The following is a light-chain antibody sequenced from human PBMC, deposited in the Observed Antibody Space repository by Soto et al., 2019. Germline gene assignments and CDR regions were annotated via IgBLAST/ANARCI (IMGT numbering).Light chain of an antibody. V-gene: IGKV3-15*01. J-gene: IGKJ5*01. CDR2: GAS. CDR3: QQYNNWPIT. CDR1: QSVSSSY. Sequence: EIVLTQSPGTLSLSPGERATLSCRASQSVSSSYLAWYQQKPGQAPRLLIYGASTRATGIPARFSGSGSGTEFTPTLSSLQSEDFAVYYCQQYNNWPITFGQGTRLEIK.